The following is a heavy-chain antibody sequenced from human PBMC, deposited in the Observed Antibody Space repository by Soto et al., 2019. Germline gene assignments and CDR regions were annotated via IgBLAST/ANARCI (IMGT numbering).Heavy chain of an antibody. V-gene: IGHV5-51*01. CDR2: IHASDFDT. CDR1: GDRFADHW. Sequence: GESLKISCKGFGDRFADHWIAWVRQKPGTGLEWMGIIHASDFDTKYSPSFQGQVTISADRSISTAYLHWSSLEASDTAVYYCARHVAFRTWNHFDSWGQGTLVTVSS. J-gene: IGHJ4*02. D-gene: IGHD1-1*01. CDR3: ARHVAFRTWNHFDS.